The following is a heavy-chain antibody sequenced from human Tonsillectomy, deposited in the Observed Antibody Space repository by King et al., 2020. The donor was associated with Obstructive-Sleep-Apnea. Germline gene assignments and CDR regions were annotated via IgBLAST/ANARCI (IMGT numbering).Heavy chain of an antibody. CDR3: AKAKGSGTYYNYFDY. CDR1: GFTFNNYG. J-gene: IGHJ4*02. D-gene: IGHD3-10*01. V-gene: IGHV3-30*02. Sequence: VQLVESGGGVVQPGRSLRLSCAASGFTFNNYGMHLVRQAPGKGLEWVAFIRYDGSDKDYADSVKGRFTISRDNSKNTLYLQMNSLRAEDTAFYYCAKAKGSGTYYNYFDYWGQGTLVTVSS. CDR2: IRYDGSDK.